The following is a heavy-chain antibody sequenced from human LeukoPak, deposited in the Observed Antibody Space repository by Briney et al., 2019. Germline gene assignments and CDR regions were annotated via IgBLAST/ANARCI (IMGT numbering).Heavy chain of an antibody. J-gene: IGHJ4*02. CDR1: GFTFSSYW. V-gene: IGHV3-74*01. CDR3: ARVRDDYTYFDC. CDR2: INSDGSRT. Sequence: PGGSLRLSCAASGFTFSSYWMHWVRQAPGKGLMCVSRINSDGSRTTYADSVRGRFTISRDNAKSTLYLQMNSLRAEDTAVYYCARVRDDYTYFDCWGQGTLVTVSS. D-gene: IGHD4-11*01.